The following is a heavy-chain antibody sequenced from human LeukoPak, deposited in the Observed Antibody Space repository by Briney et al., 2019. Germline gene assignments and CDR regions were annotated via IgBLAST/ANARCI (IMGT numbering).Heavy chain of an antibody. CDR3: ARHYYFDSSAYYYREFDY. D-gene: IGHD3-22*01. J-gene: IGHJ4*02. CDR1: GFTFSSYS. Sequence: GGSLRLSCAASGFTFSSYSMNWVRQAPGEGLEWVSSISSSTTYIYYADSVKGRFTVSRDNAKNSLYLQMNSLRAEDTAVYYCARHYYFDSSAYYYREFDYWGQGTLVTVSS. V-gene: IGHV3-21*01. CDR2: ISSSTTYI.